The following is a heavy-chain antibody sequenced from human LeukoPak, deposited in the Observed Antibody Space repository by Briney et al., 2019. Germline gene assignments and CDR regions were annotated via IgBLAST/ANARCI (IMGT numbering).Heavy chain of an antibody. CDR1: GFTVSSNY. CDR3: AANYDILTGSDI. CDR2: IYSGGST. Sequence: GGSLRLSCAASGFTVSSNYMSWVRQAPGKGLEWVSVIYSGGSTYYADSVKGRFTISRDNSKNTLYLQMNSLGAEDTAVYYCAANYDILTGSDIWGQGTMVTVSS. D-gene: IGHD3-9*01. J-gene: IGHJ3*02. V-gene: IGHV3-53*01.